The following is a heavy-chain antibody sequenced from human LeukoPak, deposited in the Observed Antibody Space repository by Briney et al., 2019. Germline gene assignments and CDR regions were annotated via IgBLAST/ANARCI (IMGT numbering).Heavy chain of an antibody. V-gene: IGHV5-51*01. J-gene: IGHJ6*02. Sequence: GESLKISCKGSGYSFTSYWIGWVRQMPGKGLGWMGIIYPGDSDTRYSPSFQGQVTISADKSISTAYLQWSSLKASDTAMYYCARHTAAAGTYRYYYGMDVWGQGTTVTVSS. CDR2: IYPGDSDT. D-gene: IGHD6-13*01. CDR1: GYSFTSYW. CDR3: ARHTAAAGTYRYYYGMDV.